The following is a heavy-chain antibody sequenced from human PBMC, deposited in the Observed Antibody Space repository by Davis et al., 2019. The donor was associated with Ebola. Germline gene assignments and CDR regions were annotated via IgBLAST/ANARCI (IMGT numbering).Heavy chain of an antibody. CDR1: GFTFRSYG. D-gene: IGHD1-1*01. Sequence: GGSLRLSCAVSGFTFRSYGMHWVRQAPGKGLEWVTFIGYDGNNKYYVDSVKGRFTISRDNSKNSLYLQMNSLRAEDTAVFFCATMGTGTVPGGDYWGQGTLVTVSS. J-gene: IGHJ4*02. CDR3: ATMGTGTVPGGDY. CDR2: IGYDGNNK. V-gene: IGHV3-30*02.